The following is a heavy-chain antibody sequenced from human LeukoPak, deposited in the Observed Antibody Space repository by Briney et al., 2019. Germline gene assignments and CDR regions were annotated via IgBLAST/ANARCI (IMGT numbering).Heavy chain of an antibody. CDR1: GFTFSSYA. Sequence: GGSLRLSCAASGFTFSSYAMHWVRQAPGKGLEWVAVISYDGSNKYYADSVKGRFTISRDNSKNTLYLQMNSLRAEDTAVYYCARDQWFGELGYYYYYYMDVWGKGTTVTVSS. J-gene: IGHJ6*03. D-gene: IGHD3-10*01. CDR2: ISYDGSNK. CDR3: ARDQWFGELGYYYYYYMDV. V-gene: IGHV3-30*04.